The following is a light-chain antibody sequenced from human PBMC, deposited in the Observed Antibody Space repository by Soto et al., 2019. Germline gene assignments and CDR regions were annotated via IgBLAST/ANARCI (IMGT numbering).Light chain of an antibody. CDR2: AAS. Sequence: DIQLTQSPSFLSASVGDRVTITCRASQGISSYLAWYQQKPGKAPKLLIYAASTSQSGVPSRFSGSGSGTEFTLTISSLQPEDFATYYCQQLNSHWTFGQGTKVEIK. CDR3: QQLNSHWT. CDR1: QGISSY. J-gene: IGKJ1*01. V-gene: IGKV1-9*01.